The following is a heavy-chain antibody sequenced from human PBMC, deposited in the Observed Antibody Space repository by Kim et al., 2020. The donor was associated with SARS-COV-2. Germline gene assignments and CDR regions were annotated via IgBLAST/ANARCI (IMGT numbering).Heavy chain of an antibody. Sequence: WIVVGSGNTNYAQRFQERVTITRDMSTSTAYMELSSLRSEDTAVYYCAADTVGRWLQLPDYWGQGTLVTVSS. CDR3: AADTVGRWLQLPDY. D-gene: IGHD5-12*01. V-gene: IGHV1-58*01. J-gene: IGHJ4*02. CDR2: IVVGSGNT.